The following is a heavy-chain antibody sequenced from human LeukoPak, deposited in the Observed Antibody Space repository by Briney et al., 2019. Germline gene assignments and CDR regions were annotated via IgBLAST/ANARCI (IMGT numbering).Heavy chain of an antibody. D-gene: IGHD5-18*01. V-gene: IGHV4-59*12. J-gene: IGHJ4*02. Sequence: SETLSLTCTGSGDSISSYYWSWIRQPPGKGLEWIGYIYYSVTNYNPSLQSRVTLSVDTSKNQFYLSLISVTAADTAVYYWARVDTTLGPSDFDYWGQGTLVTVSS. CDR3: ARVDTTLGPSDFDY. CDR2: IYYSVT. CDR1: GDSISSYY.